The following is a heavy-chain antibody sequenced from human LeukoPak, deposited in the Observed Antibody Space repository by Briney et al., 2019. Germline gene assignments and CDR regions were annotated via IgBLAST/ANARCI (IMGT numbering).Heavy chain of an antibody. CDR3: ARDFSPHIVLVVYAILGDY. D-gene: IGHD2-8*01. V-gene: IGHV1-18*01. J-gene: IGHJ4*02. CDR2: ISAYNGNT. CDR1: GYTFTSYG. Sequence: GASVKVSCKASGYTFTSYGISWVRQAPGQGLEWMGWISAYNGNTNYAQKLQGRVTMTTDTSTSTAYMELRSLRSDDTAVYYCARDFSPHIVLVVYAILGDYWGQGTLVTVSS.